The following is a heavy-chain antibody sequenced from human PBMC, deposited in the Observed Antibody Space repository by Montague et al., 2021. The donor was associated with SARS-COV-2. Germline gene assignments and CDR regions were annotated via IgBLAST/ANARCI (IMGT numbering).Heavy chain of an antibody. D-gene: IGHD3-10*01. Sequence: SETLSLTCAVHGTSFSGYYWNWIRQPPGKGLEWIGEINHGGSTKYSPSLKGRLTISADTSKNQFSLKLTSVAAADTAVYYCARLRDGVVPSPILGVGPYYSYYCMDVWGRGTTVTVSS. CDR2: INHGGST. CDR1: GTSFSGYY. J-gene: IGHJ6*03. CDR3: ARLRDGVVPSPILGVGPYYSYYCMDV. V-gene: IGHV4-34*01.